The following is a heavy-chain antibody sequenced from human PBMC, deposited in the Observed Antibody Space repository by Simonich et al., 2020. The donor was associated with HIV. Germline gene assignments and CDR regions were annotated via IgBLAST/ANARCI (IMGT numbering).Heavy chain of an antibody. J-gene: IGHJ4*02. V-gene: IGHV3-30*07. Sequence: QVQLVESGGGVVQPGRSLRLSCAASGFAFSTYAMHWVRQAPGKGREWVAVISYEGSNKYYADSVKGRFTISRDNSKNTLYLQMNSLRAEDTAVYYCARDRTIAAPGAFDYWGQGTLVTVSS. CDR2: ISYEGSNK. D-gene: IGHD6-6*01. CDR1: GFAFSTYA. CDR3: ARDRTIAAPGAFDY.